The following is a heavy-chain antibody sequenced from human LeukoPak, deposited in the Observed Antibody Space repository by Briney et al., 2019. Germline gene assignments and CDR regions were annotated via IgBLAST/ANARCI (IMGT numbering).Heavy chain of an antibody. CDR3: ARHGPTYFYDSSGVFDV. Sequence: GESLKISGQTSGYTFIHYWISWVRQVPGKGLEWMGRIDPSDSYTNYGPPFQGHITISADRSLNTSYLQWSGLKASDTAMYFCARHGPTYFYDSSGVFDVWGRGTMVIVSS. J-gene: IGHJ3*01. CDR2: IDPSDSYT. D-gene: IGHD3-22*01. CDR1: GYTFIHYW. V-gene: IGHV5-10-1*01.